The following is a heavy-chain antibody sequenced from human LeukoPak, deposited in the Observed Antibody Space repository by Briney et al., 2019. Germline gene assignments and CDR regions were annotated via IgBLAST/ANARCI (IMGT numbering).Heavy chain of an antibody. Sequence: WIRQAPGKGLEWVGFIRSKAYGETADYAASVKGRFTISRDDSEAIAYLQMNSLKTEDTAVYHCTRDRGAYNLYDYWGQGTLVTVSS. V-gene: IGHV3-49*02. CDR2: IRSKAYGETA. CDR3: TRDRGAYNLYDY. J-gene: IGHJ4*02. D-gene: IGHD1-1*01.